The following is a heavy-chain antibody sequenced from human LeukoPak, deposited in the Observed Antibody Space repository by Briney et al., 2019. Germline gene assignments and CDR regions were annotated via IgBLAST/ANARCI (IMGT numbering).Heavy chain of an antibody. Sequence: SGTLSLTCGVSSGSISSGKWWSWVRPPPGKGLEWIGEISHSGSPNYNPSLKSRLTISVDLPKNQFSLDLRSVTAADTAVYYCARDAAAGYSLACWGQGTLVTVSS. CDR3: ARDAAAGYSLAC. V-gene: IGHV4-4*02. D-gene: IGHD6-13*01. CDR1: SGSISSGKW. J-gene: IGHJ4*02. CDR2: ISHSGSP.